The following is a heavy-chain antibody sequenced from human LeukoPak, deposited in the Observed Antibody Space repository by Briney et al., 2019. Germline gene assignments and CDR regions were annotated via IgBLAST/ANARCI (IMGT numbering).Heavy chain of an antibody. CDR1: GVSFNDYY. D-gene: IGHD4-17*01. J-gene: IGHJ4*02. Sequence: SEALSLTCAVSGVSFNDYYWSWVRQPPGKGLEWIGEINHSGYTNDSPSLKSRVTMSIDTSRKQFSLNLRSVTVADTAVYYCTRMTTWHDYWGQGTLVTVSS. CDR2: INHSGYT. CDR3: TRMTTWHDY. V-gene: IGHV4-34*01.